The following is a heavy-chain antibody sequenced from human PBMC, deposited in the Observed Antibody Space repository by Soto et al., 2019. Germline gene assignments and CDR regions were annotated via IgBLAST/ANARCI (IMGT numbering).Heavy chain of an antibody. CDR2: IYHSGST. V-gene: IGHV4-38-2*02. CDR1: GYSISSGYY. J-gene: IGHJ5*02. CDR3: ARDPSRATARWFDP. D-gene: IGHD5-12*01. Sequence: LSLTCAVSGYSISSGYYWGWIRQPPGKGLEWIGSIYHSGSTYYNPSLKSRVTISVDTSKNQFSLKLSSVTAADTAVYYCARDPSRATARWFDPWGQGTLVTVSS.